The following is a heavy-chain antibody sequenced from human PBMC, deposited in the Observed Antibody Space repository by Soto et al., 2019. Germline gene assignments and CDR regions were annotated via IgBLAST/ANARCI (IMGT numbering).Heavy chain of an antibody. CDR3: AKNTVRGRFGSGSYDLAFDI. V-gene: IGHV3-49*03. D-gene: IGHD3-10*01. Sequence: PGGSLRLSCTASGFTFGDYAMSWFRQAPGKGLEWVGFIRSKAYGGTTEYAASVKGRFTISRDDSKSIAYLQMNSLRAEDTAVYYCAKNTVRGRFGSGSYDLAFDIWGQGTMVTVSS. CDR1: GFTFGDYA. J-gene: IGHJ3*02. CDR2: IRSKAYGGTT.